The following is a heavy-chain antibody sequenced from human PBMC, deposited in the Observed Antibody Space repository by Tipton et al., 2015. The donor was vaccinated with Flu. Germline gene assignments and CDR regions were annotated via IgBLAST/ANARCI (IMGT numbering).Heavy chain of an antibody. V-gene: IGHV4-59*01. Sequence: TLSLTCSASGGSLSSYYWSWIRQSPGKGLEWIGYIYYRGRTSYNPSLQSRVTIAVDTSKNQFSLKLTSLTAADTAVYYCARGVAVAGSLYYSYAMDVWGQGTPVTVSS. CDR2: IYYRGRT. CDR1: GGSLSSYY. J-gene: IGHJ6*02. D-gene: IGHD6-19*01. CDR3: ARGVAVAGSLYYSYAMDV.